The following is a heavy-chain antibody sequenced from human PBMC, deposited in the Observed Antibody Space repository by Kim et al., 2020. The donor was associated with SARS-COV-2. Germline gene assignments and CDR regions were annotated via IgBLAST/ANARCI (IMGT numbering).Heavy chain of an antibody. J-gene: IGHJ4*02. D-gene: IGHD3-3*01. CDR2: ISGSGGST. CDR1: GFTFSSYA. V-gene: IGHV3-23*01. Sequence: GGSLRLSCAASGFTFSSYAMSWVRQAPGKGLEWVSAISGSGGSTYYADSVKGRFTISRDNSKNTLYLQMNSLRAEDTAVYYCATKGVHGGNFWSGRSDFDYWGQGTLVTVSS. CDR3: ATKGVHGGNFWSGRSDFDY.